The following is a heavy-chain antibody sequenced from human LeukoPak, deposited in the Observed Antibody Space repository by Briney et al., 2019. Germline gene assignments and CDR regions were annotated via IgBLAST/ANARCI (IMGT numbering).Heavy chain of an antibody. CDR3: ARVYSSSSPLDY. V-gene: IGHV4-39*07. J-gene: IGHJ4*02. Sequence: PSETLSLTCTVSGVSISSSSYYWGWIRQPPGKGLVWIGSIYYSGSTYYNPSLKSRVTISVDTSKNQFSLKLSSVTAADTAVYYCARVYSSSSPLDYWGQGTLVTVSS. CDR1: GVSISSSSYY. CDR2: IYYSGST. D-gene: IGHD6-6*01.